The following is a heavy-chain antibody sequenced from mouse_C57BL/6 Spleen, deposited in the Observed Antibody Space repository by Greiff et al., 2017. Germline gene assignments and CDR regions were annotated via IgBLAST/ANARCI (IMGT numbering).Heavy chain of an antibody. D-gene: IGHD1-1*01. J-gene: IGHJ1*03. CDR2: ISSGGSYT. CDR1: GFTFSSYG. V-gene: IGHV5-6*02. CDR3: ARRSYGRSYGYFDV. Sequence: EVKLVESGGDLVKPGGSLKLSCAASGFTFSSYGMSWVRQTPDKRLEWVATISSGGSYTYYPHSVKGRFTFSRDNAKNTLYLQLSSLKSEETAMYDCARRSYGRSYGYFDVWGTGTTVTVSS.